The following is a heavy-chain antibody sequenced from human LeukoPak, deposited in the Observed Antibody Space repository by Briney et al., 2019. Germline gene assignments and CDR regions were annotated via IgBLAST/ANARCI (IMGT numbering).Heavy chain of an antibody. J-gene: IGHJ5*02. CDR1: GFTFSSYG. D-gene: IGHD2-21*01. CDR2: IRYDGSNK. V-gene: IGHV3-30*02. Sequence: GGSVRLSCAASGFTFSSYGMHWVRQAPGKGLEWVAFIRYDGSNKYYADSVKGRFTISRDNSKNTLYLQMNSLRAEDTAVYYCAKSGLAYCGGDCTNWFDPWGQGTLVTVSS. CDR3: AKSGLAYCGGDCTNWFDP.